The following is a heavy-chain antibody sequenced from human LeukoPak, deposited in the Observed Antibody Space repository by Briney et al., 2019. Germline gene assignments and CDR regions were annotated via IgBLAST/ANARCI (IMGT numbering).Heavy chain of an antibody. CDR3: ARGPLGGDYVWGSYRYGISFFDY. J-gene: IGHJ4*02. Sequence: SETLSLTCAVYGGSFSGYYWSWIRQPPGKGLEWIGEINHSGSTNYNPSLKSRVTISVDTSKNQFSLKLSSVTAADTAVYYCARGPLGGDYVWGSYRYGISFFDYWGQGTLVTVSS. CDR2: INHSGST. V-gene: IGHV4-34*01. CDR1: GGSFSGYY. D-gene: IGHD3-16*02.